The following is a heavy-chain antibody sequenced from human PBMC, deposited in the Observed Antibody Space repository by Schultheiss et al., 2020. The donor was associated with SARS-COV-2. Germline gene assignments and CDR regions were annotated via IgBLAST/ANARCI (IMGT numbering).Heavy chain of an antibody. CDR1: GFTFSSYA. D-gene: IGHD1-20*01. V-gene: IGHV3-30-3*01. Sequence: GGSLRLSCAASGFTFSSYAMHWVRQAPGKGLEWVAVISYDGSNKYYADSVKGRFTITRDNSKNMLYLRMNSLRAEDTAVYYCAKDITGTPPQAGDYWGQGTLVTVSS. CDR3: AKDITGTPPQAGDY. CDR2: ISYDGSNK. J-gene: IGHJ4*02.